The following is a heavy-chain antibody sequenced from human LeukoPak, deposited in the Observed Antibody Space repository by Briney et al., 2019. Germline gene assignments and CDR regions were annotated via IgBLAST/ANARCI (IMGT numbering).Heavy chain of an antibody. Sequence: GGSLRLSCAASGFTFSSYWMSWVRQAPGKGLEWVANIKQDGSEKYYVDSVKGRFTISRDNAKNSLYLQMNSLRAEDTAVYYCARDINFWGSSEGRAFDYWGQGTLVTVSS. CDR3: ARDINFWGSSEGRAFDY. J-gene: IGHJ4*02. CDR2: IKQDGSEK. D-gene: IGHD7-27*01. CDR1: GFTFSSYW. V-gene: IGHV3-7*01.